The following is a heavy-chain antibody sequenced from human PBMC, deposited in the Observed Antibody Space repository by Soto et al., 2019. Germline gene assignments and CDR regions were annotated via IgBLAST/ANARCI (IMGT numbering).Heavy chain of an antibody. CDR1: GFTFSSYA. V-gene: IGHV3-23*01. D-gene: IGHD3-10*01. Sequence: VGSLRLSCAASGFTFSSYAMSWVRQAPGKGLEWVSGINGSGGSTYYADSVKGRFTISRDNSKNTLYLQMNSLRAEDTAVYYCAKSHYYGSGPNWFDPWGQGTLVTVSS. CDR3: AKSHYYGSGPNWFDP. CDR2: INGSGGST. J-gene: IGHJ5*02.